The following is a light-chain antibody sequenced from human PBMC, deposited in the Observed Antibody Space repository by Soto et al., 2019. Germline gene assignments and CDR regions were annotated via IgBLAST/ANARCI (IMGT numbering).Light chain of an antibody. Sequence: EIVMTQSPATLSLSVGERATLVCRASQSVSSYFAWYQQKPGQAPNLLICDASNRATGIPARFSGSGSGTDFTLTISSLEPEDFAVYYCQQYNNSPRTFGQGTRVEIK. V-gene: IGKV3-11*01. CDR2: DAS. J-gene: IGKJ1*01. CDR1: QSVSSY. CDR3: QQYNNSPRT.